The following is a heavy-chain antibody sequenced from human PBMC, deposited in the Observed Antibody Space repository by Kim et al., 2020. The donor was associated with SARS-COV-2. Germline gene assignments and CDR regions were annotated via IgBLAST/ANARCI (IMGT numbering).Heavy chain of an antibody. CDR1: GGSISSSSYY. CDR2: IYYSGST. J-gene: IGHJ5*02. Sequence: SETLSLTCTVSGGSISSSSYYWGWIRQPPGKGLEWIGSIYYSGSTYYNPSLKSRVTISVDTSKNQFSLKLSSVTAADTAVYYCASQIRITMVRGVINWFDPCGQGTLVTVSS. CDR3: ASQIRITMVRGVINWFDP. V-gene: IGHV4-39*01. D-gene: IGHD3-10*01.